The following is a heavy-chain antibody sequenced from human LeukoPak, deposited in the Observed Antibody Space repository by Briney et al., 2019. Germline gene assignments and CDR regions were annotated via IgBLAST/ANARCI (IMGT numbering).Heavy chain of an antibody. V-gene: IGHV3-7*01. D-gene: IGHD4-17*01. CDR2: IKQDGSEK. CDR1: GITFSSFW. Sequence: GGSLRLSCAVSGITFSSFWMSWVRQAPGKGLEWVANIKQDGSEKYYVDSVKGRFTISRGNAKNSLYLQMNSLRAEDTAVYYCAREKWDYGALFDYWGQGTLVTVSS. CDR3: AREKWDYGALFDY. J-gene: IGHJ4*02.